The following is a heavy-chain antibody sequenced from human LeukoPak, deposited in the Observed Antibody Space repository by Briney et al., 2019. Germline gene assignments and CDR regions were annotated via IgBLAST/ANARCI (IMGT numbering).Heavy chain of an antibody. CDR2: INTDGSSV. Sequence: PGGPLRLSCAASGFTFSSYWMHWVRQAPGRGLVWVSRINTDGSSVSHADSVKGRFTISRDNAKDTLYLQMNSLRVEDTAVYYCARVKDIAVAGSPDYWGQGTLVTVSS. J-gene: IGHJ4*02. V-gene: IGHV3-74*01. CDR1: GFTFSSYW. CDR3: ARVKDIAVAGSPDY. D-gene: IGHD6-19*01.